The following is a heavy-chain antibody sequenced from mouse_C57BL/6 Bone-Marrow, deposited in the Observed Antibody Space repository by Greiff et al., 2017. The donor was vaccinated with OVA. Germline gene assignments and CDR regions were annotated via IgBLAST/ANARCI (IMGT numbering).Heavy chain of an antibody. J-gene: IGHJ1*03. CDR2: IDPSDSET. Sequence: QVQLQQPGAELVRPGSSVKLSCKASGYTFTSYWMHWVKQRPIQGLEWIGNIDPSDSETHYNQKFKDKATLTVDKSSSTAYMQLSSLTSEDSAVYYCARRWLRRDPFYWYFDVWGTGTTVTVSS. D-gene: IGHD2-2*01. V-gene: IGHV1-52*01. CDR3: ARRWLRRDPFYWYFDV. CDR1: GYTFTSYW.